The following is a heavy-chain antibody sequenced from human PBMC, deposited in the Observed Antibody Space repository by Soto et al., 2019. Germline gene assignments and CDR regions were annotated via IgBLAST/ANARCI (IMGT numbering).Heavy chain of an antibody. Sequence: QLQLQESGPGLVKPSETLSLTCSVSGGSMRSYYWSWIRQPPGKGLEWIGYIHDSGITDYNPSLKSLATISRDTSRNQISLNLHSVTAADTAVYYCAREYAFSSDYWGQGTVVTVSS. CDR2: IHDSGIT. J-gene: IGHJ4*02. CDR3: AREYAFSSDY. V-gene: IGHV4-59*01. CDR1: GGSMRSYY. D-gene: IGHD2-2*01.